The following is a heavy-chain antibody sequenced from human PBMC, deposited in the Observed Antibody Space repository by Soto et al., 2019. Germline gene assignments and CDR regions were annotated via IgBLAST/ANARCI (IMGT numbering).Heavy chain of an antibody. Sequence: GGSLRLSCEASGFTFRSHAMHWVRQTPGKGLEWVAVISYDATNKDYAESVKGRFTISRHNSENTLYLQMDSLRAEDTAVYYCAKLVELGDSFDIWGQGTVVTVSS. CDR1: GFTFRSHA. CDR2: ISYDATNK. CDR3: AKLVELGDSFDI. V-gene: IGHV3-30*18. J-gene: IGHJ3*02. D-gene: IGHD3-16*01.